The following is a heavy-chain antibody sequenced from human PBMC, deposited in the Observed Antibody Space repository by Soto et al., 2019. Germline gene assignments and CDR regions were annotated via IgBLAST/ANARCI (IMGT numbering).Heavy chain of an antibody. J-gene: IGHJ5*02. CDR2: MNPNSGNT. CDR3: ARGNYDFWSGYYNNWFDP. V-gene: IGHV1-8*01. D-gene: IGHD3-3*01. CDR1: GYTFTSYD. Sequence: ASVKVSCKASGYTFTSYDINWVRQATGQGLEWMGWMNPNSGNTGYAQKFQGRVTMTRNTSISTAYMELSSLRSEDTAVYYCARGNYDFWSGYYNNWFDPWGRGTLVTVSS.